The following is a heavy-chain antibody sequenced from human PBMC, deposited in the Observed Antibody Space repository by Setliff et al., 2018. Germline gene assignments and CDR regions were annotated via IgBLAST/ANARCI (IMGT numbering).Heavy chain of an antibody. CDR2: IRSKADKYAT. Sequence: GGSLRLSCAASGFTFSGAEIHWVRQASGKGLEWVGRIRSKADKYATDYGASAKGRFIISRDDSKKTAYLQMGSPRAEDTAMYYCLLPCTSGWYNWVDPWGQGTLVTVSS. CDR1: GFTFSGAE. V-gene: IGHV3-73*01. CDR3: LLPCTSGWYNWVDP. J-gene: IGHJ5*02. D-gene: IGHD6-19*01.